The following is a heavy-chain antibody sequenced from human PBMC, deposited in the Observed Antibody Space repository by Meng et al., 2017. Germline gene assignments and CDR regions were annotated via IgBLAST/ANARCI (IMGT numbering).Heavy chain of an antibody. CDR1: GYTFTSYG. CDR2: ISAYNGNT. D-gene: IGHD4-17*01. V-gene: IGHV1-18*01. Sequence: QVQLGQAGAEGKKPGAPGKASCKASGYTFTSYGISWVRQAPGQGLEWMGWISAYNGNTNYAQKLQGRVTMTTDTSTSTAYMELRSLRSDDTAVYYCARGNYGDYLYYFDYWGQGTLVTVSS. J-gene: IGHJ4*02. CDR3: ARGNYGDYLYYFDY.